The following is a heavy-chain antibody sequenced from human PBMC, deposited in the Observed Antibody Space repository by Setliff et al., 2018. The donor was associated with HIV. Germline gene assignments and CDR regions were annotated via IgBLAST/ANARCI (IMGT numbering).Heavy chain of an antibody. D-gene: IGHD3-22*01. CDR2: VHPVDSDV. J-gene: IGHJ3*01. CDR1: GYSFTNYW. V-gene: IGHV5-51*01. Sequence: GESLKISCQGSGYSFTNYWIGWVRQMPGKGLEWMGMVHPVDSDVRYSPSFEGQVTISADKSTSTAYLQWTGLKASDTAMYYCARIGDTSGYYFYIFDLWGQGTMVTVSS. CDR3: ARIGDTSGYYFYIFDL.